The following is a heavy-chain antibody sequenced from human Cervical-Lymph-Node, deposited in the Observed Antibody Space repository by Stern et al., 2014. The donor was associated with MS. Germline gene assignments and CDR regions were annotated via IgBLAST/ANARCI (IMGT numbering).Heavy chain of an antibody. D-gene: IGHD6-6*01. V-gene: IGHV1-2*02. CDR3: TRALRIADRPSPGGHWFDP. Sequence: VQLVESGAEVEKPGASVKVSCKASGYIFTDYYLHWVRQAPGQGLEWMGRINPQSGGTSYAQSFQGRVTLTRDTSITTAYMDLSRLTSDDTAVYYCTRALRIADRPSPGGHWFDPWGQGTLVIGS. CDR2: INPQSGGT. J-gene: IGHJ5*02. CDR1: GYIFTDYY.